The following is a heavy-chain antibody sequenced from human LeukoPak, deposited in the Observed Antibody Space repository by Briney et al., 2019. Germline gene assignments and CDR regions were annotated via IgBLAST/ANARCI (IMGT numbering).Heavy chain of an antibody. D-gene: IGHD3-9*01. CDR2: MNPNSGNT. Sequence: ASVKVSCKASGYTFTSYDINWVRQATGQGLEWMGWMNPNSGNTGYAQKFQGRVTMTRNTSISTAYMELSSLRSEDTAVYYCARGQESSYYDILTGYSQDGCYNWFDPWGQGTLVTVSS. J-gene: IGHJ5*02. CDR1: GYTFTSYD. V-gene: IGHV1-8*01. CDR3: ARGQESSYYDILTGYSQDGCYNWFDP.